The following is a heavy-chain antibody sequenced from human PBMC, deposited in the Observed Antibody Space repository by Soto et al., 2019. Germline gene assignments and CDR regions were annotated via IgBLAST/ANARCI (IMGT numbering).Heavy chain of an antibody. D-gene: IGHD2-2*01. Sequence: QVQRVQSGGEVKQPGSSVTVSCNAPGGTCSSYAISWVRQWPGQGLELMGGIIPIFGTANYAQQFQGRITMSADKSTSTDYMELSSLRSEDPGVYYCAGGRGDQLLGYYYGMDVWGQGTTVTVSS. CDR2: IIPIFGTA. J-gene: IGHJ6*02. V-gene: IGHV1-69*06. CDR1: GGTCSSYA. CDR3: AGGRGDQLLGYYYGMDV.